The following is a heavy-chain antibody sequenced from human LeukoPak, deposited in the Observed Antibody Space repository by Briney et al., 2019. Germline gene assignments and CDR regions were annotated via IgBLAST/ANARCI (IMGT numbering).Heavy chain of an antibody. J-gene: IGHJ4*02. Sequence: SETLSLTCTVSGGSISSYYWSWTRQPPGKGLEWIGYIYYSGSTNYNPSLKSRVTISVDTSKNQFSLKLSSVTAADTAVYYCARYQTASMSGFDYWGQGTLVTVSS. CDR2: IYYSGST. CDR1: GGSISSYY. D-gene: IGHD2-21*02. CDR3: ARYQTASMSGFDY. V-gene: IGHV4-59*01.